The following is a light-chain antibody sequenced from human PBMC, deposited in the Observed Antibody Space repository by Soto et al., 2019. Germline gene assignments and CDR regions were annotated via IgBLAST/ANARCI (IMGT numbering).Light chain of an antibody. V-gene: IGLV2-11*01. Sequence: QSALTQPRSVSGSPGQSVTISCTGTSSDVGGHNLVSWYQQHPGKAPKLVIYDVSKWPSGVPDRFFGSKSGNTASLTISGLQAEDEADYYCCSYAGSSXWVXGXGTKLTVL. CDR1: SSDVGGHNL. CDR2: DVS. J-gene: IGLJ3*02. CDR3: CSYAGSSXWV.